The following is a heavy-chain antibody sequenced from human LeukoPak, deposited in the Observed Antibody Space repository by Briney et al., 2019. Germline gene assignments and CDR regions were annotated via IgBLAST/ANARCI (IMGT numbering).Heavy chain of an antibody. Sequence: GGSLRLSCAASGFTFSGYAMSWVRQAPGKGLEWVSAISGSGDGTYYADSVKGRFTISRDNSKNTLFLQMNSLRAEDTAVYYCAKAGVLTLVRGVIVDYWGQGTLVTVS. J-gene: IGHJ4*02. CDR1: GFTFSGYA. V-gene: IGHV3-23*01. CDR2: ISGSGDGT. D-gene: IGHD3-10*01. CDR3: AKAGVLTLVRGVIVDY.